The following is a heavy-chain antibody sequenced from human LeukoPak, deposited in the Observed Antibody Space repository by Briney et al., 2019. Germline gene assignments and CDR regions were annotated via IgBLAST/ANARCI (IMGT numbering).Heavy chain of an antibody. D-gene: IGHD6-13*01. J-gene: IGHJ4*02. CDR3: AKLRIATAGHFDY. CDR1: GFTLSSYA. Sequence: GGSLRLSCAASGFTLSSYAMSWVRQAPGKGLEWVSAISGSGGSTYYADSVKGRLTISRGNSKNTLYLQMNSLRAEDTAVYYCAKLRIATAGHFDYWGQGTLVTVSS. CDR2: ISGSGGST. V-gene: IGHV3-23*01.